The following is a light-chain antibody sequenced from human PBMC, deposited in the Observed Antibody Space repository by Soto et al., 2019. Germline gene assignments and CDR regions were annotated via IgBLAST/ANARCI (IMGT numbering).Light chain of an antibody. J-gene: IGLJ2*01. CDR3: LLSYNAARV. Sequence: QAVVPQEPSLTVSPGGTGTLTCGSSTGAVTSNHHPYWFQQKAGQAPRTLIYDTSNKHSWTPARFSGSLLGDKAALTLSGAQPEDEAQYYCLLSYNAARVFGGGTKLTVL. V-gene: IGLV7-46*01. CDR2: DTS. CDR1: TGAVTSNHH.